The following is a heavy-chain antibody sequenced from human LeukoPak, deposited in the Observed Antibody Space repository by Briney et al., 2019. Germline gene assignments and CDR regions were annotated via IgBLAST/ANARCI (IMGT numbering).Heavy chain of an antibody. CDR2: ITANGDST. J-gene: IGHJ4*02. D-gene: IGHD2-21*02. V-gene: IGHV3-43*02. CDR3: AKDIEAGTAGFSFDY. CDR1: GFSFAYYA. Sequence: GGSLRLSCAASGFSFAYYAMHWVRQAPGKGPEWVSLITANGDSTYYADSVKGRFTISRDNSKNSLSLQMNSLRTEDTALYYCAKDIEAGTAGFSFDYWGQGTLVAVSS.